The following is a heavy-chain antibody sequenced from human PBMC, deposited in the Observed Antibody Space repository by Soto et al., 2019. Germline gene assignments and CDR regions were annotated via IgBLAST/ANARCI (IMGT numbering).Heavy chain of an antibody. V-gene: IGHV3-33*01. D-gene: IGHD3-10*01. CDR3: ARESLGELLNYFDY. CDR2: IWYDGSNK. J-gene: IGHJ4*02. CDR1: GFTFSSYG. Sequence: GGSLRLSCAASGFTFSSYGMHWVRQAPGKGLEWVAVIWYDGSNKYYADSVKGRFTISRDNSKNTLYLQMNSLRAEDTAVYYCARESLGELLNYFDYWGQGTLVTVSS.